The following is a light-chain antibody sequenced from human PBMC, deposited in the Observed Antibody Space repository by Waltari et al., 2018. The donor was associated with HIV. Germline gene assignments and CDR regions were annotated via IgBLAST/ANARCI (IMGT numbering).Light chain of an antibody. CDR1: SGNIASSY. CDR3: QSHDNKIFYV. J-gene: IGLJ1*01. Sequence: NFILTQPHSVSESPGKTVTISCTRSSGNIASSYVQWYQQRPGSSPTTVIYANNQRPSGVPDRFSGSIDCSSNSASLTISGLRTEDEADYYCQSHDNKIFYVFGGGTYVTVL. V-gene: IGLV6-57*01. CDR2: ANN.